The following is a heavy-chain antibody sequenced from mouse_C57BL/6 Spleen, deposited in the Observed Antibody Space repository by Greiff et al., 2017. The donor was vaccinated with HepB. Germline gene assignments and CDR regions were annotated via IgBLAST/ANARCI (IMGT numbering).Heavy chain of an antibody. Sequence: VQLQQPGAELVKPGASVKLSCKASGYTFTSYWMQWVKQRPGQGLEWIGEIDPSDSYTNYNQKFKAKATLTVDTSSSTAYMQLSSLTSEDSAVYYCARGILDYFDYWGQGTTLTVSS. CDR2: IDPSDSYT. D-gene: IGHD4-1*01. J-gene: IGHJ2*01. CDR1: GYTFTSYW. V-gene: IGHV1-50*01. CDR3: ARGILDYFDY.